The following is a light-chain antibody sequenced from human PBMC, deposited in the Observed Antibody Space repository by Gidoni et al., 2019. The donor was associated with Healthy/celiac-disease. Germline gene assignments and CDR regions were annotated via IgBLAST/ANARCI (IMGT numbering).Light chain of an antibody. J-gene: IGKJ1*01. Sequence: DILMTQSPSSLSASLGDRVTITCRASQSISSYLTWYQQKPGKAPKLLIYAASSLQSGVPSRFSGSGAGTDFTLTISRLQPEDFATYYCQQSYSTPWTFGQGTKVEIK. CDR1: QSISSY. V-gene: IGKV1-39*01. CDR2: AAS. CDR3: QQSYSTPWT.